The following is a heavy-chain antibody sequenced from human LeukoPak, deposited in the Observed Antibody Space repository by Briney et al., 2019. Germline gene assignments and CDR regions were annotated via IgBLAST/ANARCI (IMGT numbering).Heavy chain of an antibody. Sequence: PGGSLRLSCAASGFTFSSYAMSWVRQAPGKGLEWVSTFSGISTTSYADAVKGRVTISRDNSKNTLYLQMDSLRAEDTAVYYCAKLRQWQPQRYFFEYWGQGALVPVAS. CDR1: GFTFSSYA. J-gene: IGHJ4*02. D-gene: IGHD6-19*01. V-gene: IGHV3-23*01. CDR3: AKLRQWQPQRYFFEY. CDR2: FSGISTT.